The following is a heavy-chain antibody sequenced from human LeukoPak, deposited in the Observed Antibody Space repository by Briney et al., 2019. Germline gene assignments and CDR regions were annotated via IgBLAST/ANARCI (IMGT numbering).Heavy chain of an antibody. D-gene: IGHD3-22*01. Sequence: SETLSLTCAVYGGSFSGYYWSWIRQPPGKGLEWIGEINHSGSTNYNPSLKSRVTMSVDTSKNQFSLKLSSVTAADTAVYYCARVIASYDSGGATGVRYFDLWGRGTLVTVSS. CDR1: GGSFSGYY. V-gene: IGHV4-34*01. CDR3: ARVIASYDSGGATGVRYFDL. CDR2: INHSGST. J-gene: IGHJ2*01.